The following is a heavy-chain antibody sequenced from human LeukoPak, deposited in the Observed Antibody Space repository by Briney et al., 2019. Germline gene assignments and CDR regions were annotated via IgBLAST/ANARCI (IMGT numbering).Heavy chain of an antibody. CDR1: GFTFSSYG. V-gene: IGHV3-30*02. J-gene: IGHJ4*02. CDR3: AKAFAQGYSYGDFDY. CDR2: IRYDGSNK. D-gene: IGHD5-18*01. Sequence: SGGSLRLSCAASGFTFSSYGMHWVRQAPGKGLEWVAFIRYDGSNKYYADSVKGRFTISRDNSKNTLYLQMNSLRAEDTAVYYCAKAFAQGYSYGDFDYWGQGTLVTVSS.